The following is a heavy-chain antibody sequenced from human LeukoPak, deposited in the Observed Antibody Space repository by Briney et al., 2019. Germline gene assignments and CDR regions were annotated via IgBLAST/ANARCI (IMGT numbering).Heavy chain of an antibody. D-gene: IGHD3-10*01. J-gene: IGHJ6*04. Sequence: GGSLRLSCAASGFTFSSYAMHWVRQAPGKGLEWVAVISYDGSNKYYADSVKGRFTISRDNSKNTLYLQMNSLRAEDTAVYYCASGRYGSGSYYKTNPYYGMDVWGKGTTVTVSS. CDR1: GFTFSSYA. CDR2: ISYDGSNK. CDR3: ASGRYGSGSYYKTNPYYGMDV. V-gene: IGHV3-30*04.